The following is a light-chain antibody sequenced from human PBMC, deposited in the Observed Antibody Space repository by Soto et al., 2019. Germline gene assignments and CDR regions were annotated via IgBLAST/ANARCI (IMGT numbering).Light chain of an antibody. CDR2: KAS. J-gene: IGKJ1*01. CDR3: QHYNSSPWT. Sequence: DIQMTQSPSTLSASVGDRVTITCRASQSISSWLAWYQQKPGKAPKLLIYKASSLESGVPSRFSGSGSGTELTLTISSLQPDDFATYYCQHYNSSPWTFGQGTKVDIK. V-gene: IGKV1-5*03. CDR1: QSISSW.